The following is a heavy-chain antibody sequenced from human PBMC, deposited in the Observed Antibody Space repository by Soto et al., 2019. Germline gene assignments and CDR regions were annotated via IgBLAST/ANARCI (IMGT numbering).Heavy chain of an antibody. V-gene: IGHV1-69*01. J-gene: IGHJ5*02. CDR3: ASTTTAYDCFDL. CDR1: GGTFTNYA. CDR2: IIPISGAV. Sequence: QVQLVQSGAEVKKPGSSVKVSCKASGGTFTNYAINCVRQAPGQGLEWMGGIIPISGAVNYAQKFQGRVTITADESTSTVYMSLSSLRSENTAVYYCASTTTAYDCFDLWGQGTLVTVSS. D-gene: IGHD4-17*01.